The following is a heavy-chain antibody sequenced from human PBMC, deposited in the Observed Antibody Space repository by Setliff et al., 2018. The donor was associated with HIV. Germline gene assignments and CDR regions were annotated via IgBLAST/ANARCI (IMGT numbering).Heavy chain of an antibody. D-gene: IGHD4-17*01. J-gene: IGHJ4*02. CDR1: GGSFSGSL. CDR3: ASAGLTVTASLEY. Sequence: SETLSLTCSVYGGSFSGSLWTWIRQSPEKGLEWIGEINHRGHTTYNPSLKSRVTMSVDTSRSLFSLKLSSVTAADTAIYYCASAGLTVTASLEYWGRGTLVTVSS. V-gene: IGHV4-34*01. CDR2: INHRGHT.